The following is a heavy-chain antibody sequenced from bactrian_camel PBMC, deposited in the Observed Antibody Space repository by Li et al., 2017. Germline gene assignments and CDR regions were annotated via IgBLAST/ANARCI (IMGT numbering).Heavy chain of an antibody. J-gene: IGHJ6*01. Sequence: HVQLVESGGGSVQAGGSLTLSCAASVYTYSSNCLAWFRQFPGKEREWVGHFDSDDASSIADPVKGRFTISQDNANNILYLEMSNLKPEDTAMYYCAARSVGWCPLFEHWLGKRAYTPGGYFAIWGQGTQVTVS. V-gene: IGHV3S9*01. D-gene: IGHD1*01. CDR2: FDSDDAS. CDR3: AARSVGWCPLFEHWLGKRAYTPGGYFAI. CDR1: VYTYSSNC.